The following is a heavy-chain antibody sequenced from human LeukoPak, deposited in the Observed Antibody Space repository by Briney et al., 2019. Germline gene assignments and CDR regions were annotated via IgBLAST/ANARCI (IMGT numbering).Heavy chain of an antibody. CDR3: VTGSDYGYYYYYMDV. CDR2: IYYSGST. D-gene: IGHD4-17*01. J-gene: IGHJ6*03. Sequence: PSETLSLTCTVSGGSISSYYWSWIRQPPGKGLEWIGYIYYSGSTNYNPSLKSRVTISVDTSKNQFSLKLSSVTAADTAVYYCVTGSDYGYYYYYMDVWGKGTTVTVSS. V-gene: IGHV4-59*08. CDR1: GGSISSYY.